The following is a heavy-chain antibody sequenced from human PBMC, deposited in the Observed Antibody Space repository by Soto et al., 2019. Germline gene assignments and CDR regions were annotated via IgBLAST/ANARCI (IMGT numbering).Heavy chain of an antibody. V-gene: IGHV3-11*06. D-gene: IGHD4-17*01. Sequence: AGSLRLSCAASGFTFSDYYINWIRQGPGKGLEWVSYISSSSTYTNYADAVKGRFTISRDNAKNSLFLQMNSLRAEDTAVYYCARGRGLLRSHDVFDSWGQGTMVTVSS. CDR1: GFTFSDYY. J-gene: IGHJ3*02. CDR3: ARGRGLLRSHDVFDS. CDR2: ISSSSTYT.